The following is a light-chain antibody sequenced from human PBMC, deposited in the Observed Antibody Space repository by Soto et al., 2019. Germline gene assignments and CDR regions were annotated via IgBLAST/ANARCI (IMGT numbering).Light chain of an antibody. J-gene: IGKJ2*01. CDR2: GAS. CDR1: QSVSSSY. Sequence: EIVLTQSPGTLSLSPGERATLSCRASQSVSSSYLAWYQQKPGQAPRLLIYGASRRATGIPDRFSVSGSGTDFTLTISILEPGDFALYYCQQYGSSPPYTFGHGNKLEIK. CDR3: QQYGSSPPYT. V-gene: IGKV3-20*01.